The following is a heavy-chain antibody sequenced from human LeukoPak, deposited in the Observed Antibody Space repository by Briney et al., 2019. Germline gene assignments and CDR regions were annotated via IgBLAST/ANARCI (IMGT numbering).Heavy chain of an antibody. D-gene: IGHD6-19*01. CDR1: GYTFTGYY. CDR3: ARVSGWLVWYFDY. V-gene: IGHV1-2*02. Sequence: GASVKVSCKASGYTFTGYYMHWVRQAPGQGLEWMGWINPNSGGTNYAQKFQGRVTMTRDTSISTAYMELSRPRSEDTAVYYCARVSGWLVWYFDYWGQGTLVTVSS. J-gene: IGHJ4*02. CDR2: INPNSGGT.